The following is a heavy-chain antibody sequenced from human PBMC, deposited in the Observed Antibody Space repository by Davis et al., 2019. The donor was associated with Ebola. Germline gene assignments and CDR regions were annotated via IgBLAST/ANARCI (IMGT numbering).Heavy chain of an antibody. J-gene: IGHJ5*02. Sequence: SETLSLTCTVSGVSIYSSNSYWAWVRQPPGEGLEWLGSMLYGGSTYYKPSLESRVTISGDTSKNQFSLKLSSVTAADTAVYYCARVRDDYSNYSNWFDPWGQGTLVTVSS. CDR1: GVSIYSSNSY. V-gene: IGHV4-39*07. CDR2: MLYGGST. CDR3: ARVRDDYSNYSNWFDP. D-gene: IGHD4-11*01.